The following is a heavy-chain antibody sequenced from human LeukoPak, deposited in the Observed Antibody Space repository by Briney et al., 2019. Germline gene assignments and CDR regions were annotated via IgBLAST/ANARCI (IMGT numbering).Heavy chain of an antibody. CDR3: ARPSRVTVGGSLGLFDH. D-gene: IGHD1-26*01. V-gene: IGHV5-51*01. CDR2: IYSDDSDT. Sequence: GESLKISCKGSGYSFTSYWIGWVRQMPGKGLEWMGSIYSDDSDTRYSPSFQGQVTISADKSISTAYLQWSSLKASDTAIYYCARPSRVTVGGSLGLFDHWGPGTRVTVSS. J-gene: IGHJ4*02. CDR1: GYSFTSYW.